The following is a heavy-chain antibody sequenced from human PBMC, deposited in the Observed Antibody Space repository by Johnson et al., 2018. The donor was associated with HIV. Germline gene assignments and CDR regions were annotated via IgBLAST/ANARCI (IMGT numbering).Heavy chain of an antibody. CDR3: AKANTYCGGDCYQADAFDI. CDR2: ISGSGGST. J-gene: IGHJ3*02. Sequence: MQLVESGGGLVQPGGSLRLSCAASGFTFSSYAMRWVRQAPGKGLEWVSAISGSGGSTYYADSVKGRFTISRDNSKNTLYLQMNSLRAEDTAVYYCAKANTYCGGDCYQADAFDIWGQGTMVTVSS. CDR1: GFTFSSYA. D-gene: IGHD2-21*01. V-gene: IGHV3-23*04.